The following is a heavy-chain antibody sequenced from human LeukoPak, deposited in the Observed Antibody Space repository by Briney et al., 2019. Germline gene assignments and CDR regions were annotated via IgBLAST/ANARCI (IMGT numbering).Heavy chain of an antibody. CDR2: IYYSGST. J-gene: IGHJ6*03. CDR1: GDSISSYY. Sequence: SETLSLTCTVSGDSISSYYWSWIRQPPGKGLEWIAYIYYSGSTNYNPSLKSRVTISVDTSKNQFSLKLSSVTAADTAVYYCARRRGGDYGMYYYYYMDVWGKGATVTVSS. CDR3: ARRRGGDYGMYYYYYMDV. V-gene: IGHV4-59*01. D-gene: IGHD4-17*01.